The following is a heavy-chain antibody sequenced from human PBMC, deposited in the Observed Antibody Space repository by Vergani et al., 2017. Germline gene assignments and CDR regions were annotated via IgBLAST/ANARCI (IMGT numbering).Heavy chain of an antibody. CDR3: ARPAVAGTGYYYYGMDV. J-gene: IGHJ6*02. V-gene: IGHV3-7*03. Sequence: VQLVESGGGVVQPGRSLRLSCAASGFTFSSYWMSWVRQAPGKGLEWVANIKQDGSEKYYVDSVKGRFTISRDNAKNSLYLQMNSLRAEDTAVYYCARPAVAGTGYYYYGMDVWGQGTTVTVSS. CDR1: GFTFSSYW. CDR2: IKQDGSEK. D-gene: IGHD6-19*01.